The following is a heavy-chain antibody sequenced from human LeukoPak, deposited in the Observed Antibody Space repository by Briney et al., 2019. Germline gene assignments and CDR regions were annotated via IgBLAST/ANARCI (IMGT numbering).Heavy chain of an antibody. Sequence: GGPLRLSCAASGFTFSSYAMSWVRQAPGKGLEWVANINQGGSDKYYVDSVKGRFTISRDNANNLLYLQMNSLRGEDTAVYYCTRDRSRAEDDWGQGTLVTVSS. J-gene: IGHJ4*02. V-gene: IGHV3-7*01. CDR1: GFTFSSYA. CDR3: TRDRSRAEDD. D-gene: IGHD1-14*01. CDR2: INQGGSDK.